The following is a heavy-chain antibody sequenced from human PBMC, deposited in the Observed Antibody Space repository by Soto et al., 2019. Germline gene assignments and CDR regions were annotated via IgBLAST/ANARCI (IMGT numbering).Heavy chain of an antibody. CDR1: GGSISSYY. CDR2: IYYSGST. Sequence: SETLSLTCTVSGGSISSYYWSWIRQPPGKGLEWIGYIYYSGSTNYNPSLKSRVTISVDTSKNQFSLKLSSVTAADTAVYYCARGQHLTGTYVYWGQGTLVTVS. CDR3: ARGQHLTGTYVY. J-gene: IGHJ4*02. D-gene: IGHD1-20*01. V-gene: IGHV4-59*01.